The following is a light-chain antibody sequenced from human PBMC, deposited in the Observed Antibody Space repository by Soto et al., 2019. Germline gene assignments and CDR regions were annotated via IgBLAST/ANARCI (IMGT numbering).Light chain of an antibody. CDR3: QYYDSSTVV. J-gene: IGLJ2*01. CDR1: SGSIANND. Sequence: NFMLTQPHSVSESPGKTVTISCTRSSGSIANNDVQWYQQRPGSAPTTVIYENNQRPSGVPHRFSGSTDGSSNSASLTISGLHNEDDADYYCQYYDSSTVVFGEGTKVTVL. CDR2: ENN. V-gene: IGLV6-57*04.